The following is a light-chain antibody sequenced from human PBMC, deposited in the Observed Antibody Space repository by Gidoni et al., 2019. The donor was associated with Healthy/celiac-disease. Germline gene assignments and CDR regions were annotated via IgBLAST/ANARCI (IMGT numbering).Light chain of an antibody. V-gene: IGKV1-9*01. CDR2: AAS. J-gene: IGKJ2*01. CDR3: KQPNSYGMYT. Sequence: DIHVTQSPSFLSSSVADRLTITCRVSQDISIYLAWYQQKPGKAPKLLIYAASTLQSGVPSRFSGSGSGTEFTLKISSLETEDFGTYYCKQPNSYGMYTFGQGTKLEIK. CDR1: QDISIY.